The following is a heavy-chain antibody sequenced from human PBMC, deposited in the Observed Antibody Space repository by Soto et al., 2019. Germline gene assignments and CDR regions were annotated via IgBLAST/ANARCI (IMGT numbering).Heavy chain of an antibody. D-gene: IGHD1-20*01. J-gene: IGHJ3*02. Sequence: GGSLRLSCAASGFTFSSYSMSWVRQAPGKGLEWVSAISGSGGSKYYADSVKGRFTISRDNSKSTLYLQMNSLRAEDTAVYYCAKDGLSYKAFDIWGQGTMVTVSS. CDR2: ISGSGGSK. CDR1: GFTFSSYS. V-gene: IGHV3-23*01. CDR3: AKDGLSYKAFDI.